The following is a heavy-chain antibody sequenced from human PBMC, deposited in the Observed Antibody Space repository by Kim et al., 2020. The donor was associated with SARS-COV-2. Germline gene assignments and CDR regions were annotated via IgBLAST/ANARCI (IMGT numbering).Heavy chain of an antibody. J-gene: IGHJ4*02. CDR3: ARGVFQDYGDSVWTY. CDR2: IRSNGSYM. D-gene: IGHD4-17*01. CDR1: GFTLSSYS. V-gene: IGHV3-21*01. Sequence: GGSLRLSCAASGFTLSSYSMHWVRQAPGRGLEWVASIRSNGSYMYYIDSVKGRFTISRDNAKNSLYLQMSILRAEDTAVYYCARGVFQDYGDSVWTYWGQGNLVTVSS.